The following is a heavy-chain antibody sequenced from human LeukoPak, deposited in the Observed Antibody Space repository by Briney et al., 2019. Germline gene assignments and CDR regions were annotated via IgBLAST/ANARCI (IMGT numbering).Heavy chain of an antibody. CDR1: GGSISSYY. CDR3: ARLPTDCSSTSCYYNAFDI. Sequence: SETLSLTCTVSGGSISSYYWSWIRQPPGKGLEWIGYIYTSGSTNYNPSLKSRVTISVDTSKNQLSLKLSSVTAADTAVYYCARLPTDCSSTSCYYNAFDIWGQGTMVTVSS. J-gene: IGHJ3*02. CDR2: IYTSGST. V-gene: IGHV4-4*09. D-gene: IGHD2-2*01.